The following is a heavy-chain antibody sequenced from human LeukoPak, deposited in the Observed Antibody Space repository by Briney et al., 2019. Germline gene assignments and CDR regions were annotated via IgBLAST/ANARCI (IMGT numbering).Heavy chain of an antibody. Sequence: GGSLRLSCAASGFTFSSYWMSWVRQAPGKGLEWVANIKEDGSEKYYVDSVKGRFTISRDNAKNSLYLQMNTLRAEDTAVYYCASGYYSRRFDYWGQGTLVTVSS. CDR1: GFTFSSYW. CDR3: ASGYYSRRFDY. CDR2: IKEDGSEK. D-gene: IGHD3-22*01. J-gene: IGHJ4*02. V-gene: IGHV3-7*01.